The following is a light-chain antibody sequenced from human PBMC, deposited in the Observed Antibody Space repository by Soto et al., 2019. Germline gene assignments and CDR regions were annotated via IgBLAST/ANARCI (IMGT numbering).Light chain of an antibody. CDR1: SSDVGGYNY. CDR2: DVS. CDR3: SSYTTTSAVA. V-gene: IGLV2-14*03. Sequence: QPVLTQPASVSGSPGQWITISCTGTSSDVGGYNYVSWYQQHPGKAPKLMIYDVSNRPSGVSYRFSGSKSGNTASLTISGLQAEVEADYYCSSYTTTSAVAFGGGTKLTVL. J-gene: IGLJ2*01.